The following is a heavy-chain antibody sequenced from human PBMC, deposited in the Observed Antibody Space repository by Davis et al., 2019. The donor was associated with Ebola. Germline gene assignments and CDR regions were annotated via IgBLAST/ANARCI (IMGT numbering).Heavy chain of an antibody. CDR1: GFIFSSYA. J-gene: IGHJ5*02. V-gene: IGHV3-23*01. CDR2: ISVRSIT. CDR3: AKVHPPTTVTTGGFDP. Sequence: GESLKISCAASGFIFSSYAMSWVRQAPGKGLEWVSSISVRSITYHADSVKGRFTISRDNSENTLYLQMNSLRAEDTAVYYCAKVHPPTTVTTGGFDPWGQGTLVTVSS. D-gene: IGHD4-17*01.